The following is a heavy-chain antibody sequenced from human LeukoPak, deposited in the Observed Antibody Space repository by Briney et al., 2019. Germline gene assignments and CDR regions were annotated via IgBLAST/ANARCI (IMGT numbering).Heavy chain of an antibody. CDR3: ARGRSAWRGTSCYWDY. CDR2: IYHSGST. D-gene: IGHD2-2*01. CDR1: GGSISSGGYY. J-gene: IGHJ4*02. Sequence: PSETLSLTFTVSGGSISSGGYYWSWIRQPPGKGLEWIGYIYHSGSTYYNPSLKSRVTISVDRSKNQFSLKLSSVTAADTAVYYCARGRSAWRGTSCYWDYWGQGTLVTVSS. V-gene: IGHV4-30-2*01.